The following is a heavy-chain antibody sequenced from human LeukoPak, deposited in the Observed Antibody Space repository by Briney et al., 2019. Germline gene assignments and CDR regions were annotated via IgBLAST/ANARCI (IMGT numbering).Heavy chain of an antibody. Sequence: ASVKLSCKASGYTFTSYGISWVRQAPGQGLEWMGWISPYNGNTDYAQKVQGRVTMTTDTSTSTAYMELRILRSDDTAAYYCARGGVGYCSGGSCPFNWFDPWGQGTLVTVSS. J-gene: IGHJ5*02. CDR3: ARGGVGYCSGGSCPFNWFDP. CDR1: GYTFTSYG. CDR2: ISPYNGNT. D-gene: IGHD2-15*01. V-gene: IGHV1-18*01.